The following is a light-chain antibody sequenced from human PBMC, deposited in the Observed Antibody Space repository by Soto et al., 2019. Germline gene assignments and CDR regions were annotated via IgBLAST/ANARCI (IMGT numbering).Light chain of an antibody. CDR1: TGAVTSGYY. CDR2: STD. CDR3: LLYFGGYVV. Sequence: QTVVTQEPSLTVSPGGTVTLTCASSTGAVTSGYYPNWVQQKPGQTPRALIYSTDNKHSWTPARFSGSLLGGKAALTLSGAQPEDEAEYYCLLYFGGYVVFGGGTKLTV. V-gene: IGLV7-43*01. J-gene: IGLJ2*01.